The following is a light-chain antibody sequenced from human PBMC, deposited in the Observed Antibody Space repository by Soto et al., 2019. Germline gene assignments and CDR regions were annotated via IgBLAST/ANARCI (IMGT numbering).Light chain of an antibody. CDR3: QSYDSSPSVSTV. J-gene: IGLJ3*02. Sequence: QPVLTQPPSVSGAPGQRVTISCTGSSSNIGAGYDVHWYQQLPGTAPKLLIYGNSNRPSGVPDRFSGSKSGTSASLAITGLQAEDEADYYCQSYDSSPSVSTVSGGGTKLTVL. CDR1: SSNIGAGYD. CDR2: GNS. V-gene: IGLV1-40*01.